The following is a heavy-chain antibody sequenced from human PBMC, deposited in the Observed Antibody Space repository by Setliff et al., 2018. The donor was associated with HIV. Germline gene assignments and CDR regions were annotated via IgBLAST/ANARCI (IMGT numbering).Heavy chain of an antibody. Sequence: SETLSLTCTVSGVSISNYYWSWIRQPPGKGLEWIGYMYYSGNTNYNPSLKSRVSMSVDTSKNQFSLRLTSVTAADTAVYYCARQITSVTPEMLVVNDAFDVWGQGKMVT. CDR2: MYYSGNT. CDR1: GVSISNYY. J-gene: IGHJ3*01. D-gene: IGHD4-17*01. V-gene: IGHV4-59*01. CDR3: ARQITSVTPEMLVVNDAFDV.